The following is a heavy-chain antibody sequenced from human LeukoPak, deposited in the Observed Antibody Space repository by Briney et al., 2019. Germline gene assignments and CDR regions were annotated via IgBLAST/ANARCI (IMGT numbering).Heavy chain of an antibody. CDR2: IYPGDSDT. Sequence: PGESLKISCKGSGYSFTDYWIAWVRQMPGKGLEWLGIIYPGDSDTRYSPSFQGHVTISADKSISTAYLHWSSLKASDTAMYYCARHESNGYIAPAFDYWGQGTLVTVSS. CDR3: ARHESNGYIAPAFDY. V-gene: IGHV5-51*01. D-gene: IGHD5-24*01. J-gene: IGHJ4*02. CDR1: GYSFTDYW.